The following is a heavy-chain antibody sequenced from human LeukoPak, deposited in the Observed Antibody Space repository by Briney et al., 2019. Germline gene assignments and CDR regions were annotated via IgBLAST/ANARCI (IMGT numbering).Heavy chain of an antibody. Sequence: SVKVSCKATGITVNTYAITWVRQAPAHGLEWMGRIIPVLTRPNYAQSFQGRLTITADKSTSTAYMELSRLTSEDTAVYYCVTTDDSGRPWELGEWGQGTLVSVSS. CDR1: GITVNTYA. V-gene: IGHV1-69*04. CDR3: VTTDDSGRPWELGE. J-gene: IGHJ4*02. CDR2: IIPVLTRP. D-gene: IGHD1-26*01.